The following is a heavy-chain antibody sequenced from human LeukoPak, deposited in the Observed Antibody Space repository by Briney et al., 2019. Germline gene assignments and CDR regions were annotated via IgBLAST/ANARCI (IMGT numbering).Heavy chain of an antibody. J-gene: IGHJ4*02. Sequence: GGSLRLSCAASGFTFSSYGMHWVRQAPGKGLEWVAVISYDGSNKYYADSVKGRFTISRDNSKYTLYLQMNSLRAEDTAVYYCAKDHLLYYDILTGYNGDFDYWGQGTLVTVSS. CDR1: GFTFSSYG. V-gene: IGHV3-30*18. CDR3: AKDHLLYYDILTGYNGDFDY. CDR2: ISYDGSNK. D-gene: IGHD3-9*01.